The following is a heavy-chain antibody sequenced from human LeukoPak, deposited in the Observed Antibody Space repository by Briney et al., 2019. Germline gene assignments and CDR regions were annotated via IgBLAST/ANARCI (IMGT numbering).Heavy chain of an antibody. Sequence: GSLRLSCTASGFTFDGHTMHWVRQAPGKGLEWVSLISWDGGYTFYADSVKGRFTISRDNSKNSLYLQMNSLRTEDTAFYYCAKDMNIVLVVPATAFDYWGHGTLVTVSS. J-gene: IGHJ4*01. CDR2: ISWDGGYT. CDR1: GFTFDGHT. V-gene: IGHV3-43*01. CDR3: AKDMNIVLVVPATAFDY. D-gene: IGHD2-15*01.